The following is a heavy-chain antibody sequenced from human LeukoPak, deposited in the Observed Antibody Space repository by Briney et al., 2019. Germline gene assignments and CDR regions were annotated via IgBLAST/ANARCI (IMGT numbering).Heavy chain of an antibody. J-gene: IGHJ4*02. CDR3: SRHVPNPYNGTSRPCDY. D-gene: IGHD2/OR15-2a*01. CDR2: IYYSGTT. Sequence: RSETLSLTCTVSVGSVSGYFWSWIRQPPGQGLEWIGCIYYSGTTDYNPSLRSRVTFSVDTSTNQFSLKLTSVTSADTAVYFCSRHVPNPYNGTSRPCDYGGEGTLVTVSS. CDR1: VGSVSGYF. V-gene: IGHV4-59*08.